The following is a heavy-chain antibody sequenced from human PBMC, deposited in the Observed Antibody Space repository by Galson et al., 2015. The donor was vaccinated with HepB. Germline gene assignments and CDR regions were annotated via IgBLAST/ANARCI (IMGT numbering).Heavy chain of an antibody. V-gene: IGHV2-5*02. D-gene: IGHD6-13*01. CDR1: GFSLSTSGVG. CDR3: AHPSSWYYYFDY. J-gene: IGHJ4*02. CDR2: IYWDDDK. Sequence: PALVKPTQTLTLTCTFSGFSLSTSGVGVGWIRQPPGKALEWLALIYWDDDKRYSPSLKSRLTITKDTSKNQVVLTMTNMDPVDTATYYCAHPSSWYYYFDYWGQGTLVTVSS.